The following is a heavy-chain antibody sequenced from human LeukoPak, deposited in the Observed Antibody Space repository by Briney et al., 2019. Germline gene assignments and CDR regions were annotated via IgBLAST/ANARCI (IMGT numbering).Heavy chain of an antibody. CDR1: GFTVSSNY. J-gene: IGHJ6*03. CDR2: IYSGGST. CDR3: ASGSGSYRTPYYYMDV. Sequence: GGSLRLSCVASGFTVSSNYMSWVRQAPGKGLEWVSVIYSGGSTYYADSVKGRFTTSRDNSKNTLYLQMNSLRAEDTAVYYCASGSGSYRTPYYYMDVWGTGTTVTVSS. D-gene: IGHD3-10*01. V-gene: IGHV3-53*01.